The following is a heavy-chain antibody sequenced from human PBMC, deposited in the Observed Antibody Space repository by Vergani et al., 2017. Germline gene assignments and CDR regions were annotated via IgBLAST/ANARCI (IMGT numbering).Heavy chain of an antibody. D-gene: IGHD3-22*01. CDR3: AIATGTYYYDSSGPDDAFDI. Sequence: QVQLVQSGAEVKKPGSSVKVSCKASRGTFSSFGISWVRQAPGQGLEWMGRIIPLFATADYAQKFQGRVTITADESTSTAYMELSSLRSEDTAVYYCAIATGTYYYDSSGPDDAFDIWGQGTMVTVSS. CDR2: IIPLFATA. CDR1: RGTFSSFG. V-gene: IGHV1-69*18. J-gene: IGHJ3*02.